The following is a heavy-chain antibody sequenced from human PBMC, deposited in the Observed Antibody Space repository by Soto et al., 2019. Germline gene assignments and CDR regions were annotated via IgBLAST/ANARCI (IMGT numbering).Heavy chain of an antibody. Sequence: QGQLLQSGVEVKKPGASVKGSCKAAGYTFISHGISWVRQAPGQGPEWMGWISGKNGNTNYAQKLQGRVTLTTDTSTSTDYMELRSLRADDTAVYYCARVSSSIVVVPDYGMDVWGQGTTVTVSS. CDR3: ARVSSSIVVVPDYGMDV. J-gene: IGHJ6*02. D-gene: IGHD2-15*01. V-gene: IGHV1-18*04. CDR2: ISGKNGNT. CDR1: GYTFISHG.